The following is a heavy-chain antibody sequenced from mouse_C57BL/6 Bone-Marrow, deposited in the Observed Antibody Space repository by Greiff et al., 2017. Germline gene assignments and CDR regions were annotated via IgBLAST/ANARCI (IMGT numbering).Heavy chain of an antibody. V-gene: IGHV14-4*01. CDR3: SSFDGNYFDF. CDR2: IDPEIGDT. CDR1: GFNIKDDY. J-gene: IGHJ2*01. D-gene: IGHD2-3*01. Sequence: DVQLQESGAELVRPGASVKLSCTASGFNIKDDYLHWVKQRPEQGLEWIGWIDPEIGDTEYASKFQGKAPITSDTTSNTAYLQLSSLTSEDTAVYYCSSFDGNYFDFWGQGTPRTVAS.